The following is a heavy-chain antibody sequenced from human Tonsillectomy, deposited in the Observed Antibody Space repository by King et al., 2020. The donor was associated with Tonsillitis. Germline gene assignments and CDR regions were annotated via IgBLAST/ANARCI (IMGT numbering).Heavy chain of an antibody. D-gene: IGHD3-16*02. CDR2: IYYSVRT. V-gene: IGHV4-39*01. CDR1: GGSIGSSYHY. Sequence: QLQESGPRLVKPSETLFLTCTVSGGSIGSSYHYWAWIRQPPGKGPEWIGSIYYSVRTYYNPTLKSRVTISIDPSKNQCSLRKTSMTAPDTAVYYCARQGKIVPSLSDRFDFWGQGTRVTVSS. J-gene: IGHJ3*01. CDR3: ARQGKIVPSLSDRFDF.